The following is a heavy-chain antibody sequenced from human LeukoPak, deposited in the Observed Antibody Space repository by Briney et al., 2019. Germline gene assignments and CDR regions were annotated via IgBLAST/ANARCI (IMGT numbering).Heavy chain of an antibody. Sequence: GGPLRLSCAASGFTFDDYAMHWVRQAPGKGLEWVSGISWNSGSIGYADSVKGRFTISRDNAKNSLYLQMNSLKAEDTALYYCAKDNGSGSSDAFDIWGQGTMVTVSS. J-gene: IGHJ3*02. CDR2: ISWNSGSI. CDR3: AKDNGSGSSDAFDI. CDR1: GFTFDDYA. V-gene: IGHV3-9*01. D-gene: IGHD3-10*01.